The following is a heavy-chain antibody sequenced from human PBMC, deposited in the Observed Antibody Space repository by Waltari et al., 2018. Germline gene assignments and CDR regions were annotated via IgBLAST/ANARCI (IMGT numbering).Heavy chain of an antibody. D-gene: IGHD2-2*01. CDR3: ARSRYCSSTSCSRRNWFDP. J-gene: IGHJ5*02. Sequence: QVQLQQWGAGLLKPSETLSLTCAVYGGSFSGYYWSWIRQPPGKGLEWIGEINHSGSTNYNPSLKSRVTISVDTSKNQFSLKLSSVTAADTAVYYCARSRYCSSTSCSRRNWFDPGAREPWSPSPQ. CDR2: INHSGST. CDR1: GGSFSGYY. V-gene: IGHV4-34*01.